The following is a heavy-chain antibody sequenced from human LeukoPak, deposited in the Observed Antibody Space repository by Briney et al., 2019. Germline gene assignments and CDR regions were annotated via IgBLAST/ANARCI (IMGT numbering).Heavy chain of an antibody. CDR2: IYYSGSS. D-gene: IGHD3-22*01. J-gene: IGHJ4*02. CDR1: GGSISSYY. Sequence: SETLSLTCTVSGGSISSYYWSWIRQPPGKGLEWIGYIYYSGSSNYNPSLKSRVAISVDRSKNQYSLKLSSVTAADTAVYYCARDRDYYDSSGYYHRFFDYWGQGTLVTVSS. V-gene: IGHV4-59*01. CDR3: ARDRDYYDSSGYYHRFFDY.